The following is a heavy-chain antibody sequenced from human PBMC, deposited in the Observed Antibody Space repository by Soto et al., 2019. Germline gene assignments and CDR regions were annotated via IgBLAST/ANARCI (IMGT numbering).Heavy chain of an antibody. J-gene: IGHJ4*02. CDR1: VFTFSTYA. Sequence: WWSLRLSCSASVFTFSTYAMHWVRQAPGKGLEYVSSISSNGGSTYYADSVKGRFTISRDNSKNTLNLQMSSLRAEDTAVYYCVKDRWVDYWGQGTLVTVSS. CDR2: ISSNGGST. CDR3: VKDRWVDY. V-gene: IGHV3-64D*06. D-gene: IGHD6-13*01.